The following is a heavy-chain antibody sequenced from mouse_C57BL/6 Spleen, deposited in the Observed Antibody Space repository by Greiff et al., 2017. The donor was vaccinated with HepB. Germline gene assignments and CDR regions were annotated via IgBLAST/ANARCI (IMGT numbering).Heavy chain of an antibody. Sequence: VQLQQPGAELVKPGASVKVSCKASGYTFTSYWMHWVKQRPGQGLEWIGRIHPSDSDTNYNQKFKGKATLTVDKSSSTAYMQLSSLTSEDSAVYYCAIGGWCDYDRGPWLAYWGQGTLVTVSA. CDR3: AIGGWCDYDRGPWLAY. CDR1: GYTFTSYW. J-gene: IGHJ3*01. CDR2: IHPSDSDT. D-gene: IGHD2-4*01. V-gene: IGHV1-74*01.